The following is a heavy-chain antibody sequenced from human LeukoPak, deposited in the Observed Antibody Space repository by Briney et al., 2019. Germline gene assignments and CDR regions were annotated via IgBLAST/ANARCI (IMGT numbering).Heavy chain of an antibody. J-gene: IGHJ6*03. D-gene: IGHD2-2*02. CDR1: GGSISSYY. CDR2: IYYSGST. V-gene: IGHV4-59*01. Sequence: SETLSLTCTVSGGSISSYYWSWIRQPPGKGLEWIGYIYYSGSTNSNPSLKSRVTISLPTSQHQFSLKLSSVTAADTAVYYCASTGYCSSASCYTASRPYYYYYMAVWRRGTTVTVSS. CDR3: ASTGYCSSASCYTASRPYYYYYMAV.